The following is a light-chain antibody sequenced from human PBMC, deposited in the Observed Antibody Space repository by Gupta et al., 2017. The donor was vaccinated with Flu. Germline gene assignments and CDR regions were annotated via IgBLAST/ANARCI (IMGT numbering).Light chain of an antibody. CDR3: MQGAHWPWA. Sequence: DVVMTQSPLSLPVTLGQTASISCRSSQSLVYSDGNTVLHWFQQRPGQAPRRLIYLVSHRESGVPDRFSGSGSGTEFTLKISRVEAGDVGIYFCMQGAHWPWAFGQGTKVEI. J-gene: IGKJ1*01. V-gene: IGKV2-30*01. CDR1: QSLVYSDGNTV. CDR2: LVS.